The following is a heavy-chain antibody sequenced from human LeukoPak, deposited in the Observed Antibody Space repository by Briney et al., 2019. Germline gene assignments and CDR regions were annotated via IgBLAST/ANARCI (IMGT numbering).Heavy chain of an antibody. V-gene: IGHV1-18*01. CDR3: ASITMVRGVITAGDY. D-gene: IGHD3-10*01. Sequence: ASVKVSCKASGYTFTSYGISWVRQAPGQGLEWMGWISAYNGNTNYAQKLQGRVTMTTDTSTSTAYMELRSLRSDDTAVYYCASITMVRGVITAGDYWGQGTLVTVSS. CDR1: GYTFTSYG. CDR2: ISAYNGNT. J-gene: IGHJ4*02.